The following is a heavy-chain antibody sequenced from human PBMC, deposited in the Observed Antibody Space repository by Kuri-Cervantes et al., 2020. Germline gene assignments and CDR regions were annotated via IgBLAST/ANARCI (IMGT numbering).Heavy chain of an antibody. CDR1: GVSINSNNYY. V-gene: IGHV4-39*01. CDR3: ARVGYSYATYGMDV. D-gene: IGHD5-18*01. CDR2: FYYSGST. J-gene: IGHJ6*02. Sequence: SETLSLTCTVSGVSINSNNYYWGWIRQSPGKGLKWIGNFYYSGSTYYNPSLKSRVTISVYTSKNQFSLNLSSVTAADTAVYYCARVGYSYATYGMDVWGQGTTVTVSS.